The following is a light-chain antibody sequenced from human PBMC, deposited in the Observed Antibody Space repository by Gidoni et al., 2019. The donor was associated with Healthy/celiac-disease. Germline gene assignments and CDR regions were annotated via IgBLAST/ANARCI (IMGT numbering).Light chain of an antibody. Sequence: DIQMTQSPSSLSASVGDRVTITCRASQSISSYLNWYQQKPGKAPKLLIYAASSLQSGVPSRFSGSGSGTDFTLTISSLQPEDFATYYCQQSYSTPPIFGPXTKVDIK. CDR1: QSISSY. V-gene: IGKV1-39*01. CDR3: QQSYSTPPI. CDR2: AAS. J-gene: IGKJ3*01.